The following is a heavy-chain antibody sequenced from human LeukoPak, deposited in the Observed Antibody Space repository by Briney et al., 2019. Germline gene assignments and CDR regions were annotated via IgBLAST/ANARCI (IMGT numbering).Heavy chain of an antibody. V-gene: IGHV3-7*01. Sequence: GGSLRLSCAASGFTFSSYWMSWVRQAPGKGLEWVANIKQDGSEKYYVDSVKGRFTISRDNSKNTLFLQMNSLRAEDTAVYSCAKEASRGYSFAYTPIEKPYYFDYWGQGTLVTVSS. CDR2: IKQDGSEK. CDR3: AKEASRGYSFAYTPIEKPYYFDY. CDR1: GFTFSSYW. J-gene: IGHJ4*02. D-gene: IGHD5-18*01.